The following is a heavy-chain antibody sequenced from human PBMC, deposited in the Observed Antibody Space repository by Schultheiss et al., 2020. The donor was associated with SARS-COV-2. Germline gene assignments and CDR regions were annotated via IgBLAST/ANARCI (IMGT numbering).Heavy chain of an antibody. CDR3: ARQWVIPHLRYGMDV. CDR2: INHSGST. D-gene: IGHD1-26*01. CDR1: GGSISSYY. Sequence: SQTLSLTCTVSGGSISSYYWSWIRQPPGKGLEWIGEINHSGSTNYNPSLKSRVTISVDTSKNQFSLKLSSVTAADTAVYYCARQWVIPHLRYGMDVWGQGTTVTVSS. J-gene: IGHJ6*02. V-gene: IGHV4-34*01.